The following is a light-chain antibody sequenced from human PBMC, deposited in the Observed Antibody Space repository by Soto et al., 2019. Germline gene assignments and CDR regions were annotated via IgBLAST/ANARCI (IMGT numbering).Light chain of an antibody. CDR1: QSVSSSY. Sequence: EIVLTQSPGTLSLSTGERATLSCRASQSVSSSYLAWYQQKPGQAPRLLIYGPSSRATGIPDRFSGSGSGTGFTLTISRLEPEDFAGYYCQQYGSSPYTFGQGTKRAIK. V-gene: IGKV3-20*01. J-gene: IGKJ2*01. CDR3: QQYGSSPYT. CDR2: GPS.